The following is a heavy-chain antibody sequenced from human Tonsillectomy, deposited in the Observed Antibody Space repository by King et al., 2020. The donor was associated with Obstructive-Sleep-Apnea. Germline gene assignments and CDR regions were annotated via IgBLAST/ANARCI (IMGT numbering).Heavy chain of an antibody. J-gene: IGHJ3*02. D-gene: IGHD1-26*01. CDR3: AGHNRGRLVLGATAFDI. V-gene: IGHV4-59*08. CDR1: GGSISSYY. CDR2: RYYSGST. Sequence: VQLQESGPGLVKPSETLSLTCNVSGGSISSYYWSWIRQPPGKGLEWIGYRYYSGSTNYNPSLKSRVTISVDTSNNQFSLKLTSVTAADTAMYYCAGHNRGRLVLGATAFDIWGQGTMVTVSS.